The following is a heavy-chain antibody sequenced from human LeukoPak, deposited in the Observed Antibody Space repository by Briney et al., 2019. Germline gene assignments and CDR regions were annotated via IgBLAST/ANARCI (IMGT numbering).Heavy chain of an antibody. CDR1: GGSISSSSYY. Sequence: SETLSLTCTVSGGSISSSSYYWSWIRQPPGKGLEWIGYIYYSGSTNYNPSLKSRVTISVDTSKNQFSLKLSSVTAADTAVYYCAREAKGSYCGGDCSPWAFDIWGQGTMVTVSS. CDR2: IYYSGST. J-gene: IGHJ3*02. D-gene: IGHD2-21*02. CDR3: AREAKGSYCGGDCSPWAFDI. V-gene: IGHV4-61*01.